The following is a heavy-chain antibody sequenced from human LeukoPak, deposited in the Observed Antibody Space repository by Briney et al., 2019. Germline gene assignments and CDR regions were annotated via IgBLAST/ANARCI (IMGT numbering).Heavy chain of an antibody. D-gene: IGHD3-10*01. Sequence: GGSLRLSCAASGFSFGSYWMSWLRQAPGKGLEWVANIKQDGSVEYYVDSAKGRFTISRDNVKNSLCLQMNSLGDEDTAVYYCARDRGGGYFDYWGQGTLVTVSS. J-gene: IGHJ4*02. CDR3: ARDRGGGYFDY. CDR1: GFSFGSYW. CDR2: IKQDGSVE. V-gene: IGHV3-7*01.